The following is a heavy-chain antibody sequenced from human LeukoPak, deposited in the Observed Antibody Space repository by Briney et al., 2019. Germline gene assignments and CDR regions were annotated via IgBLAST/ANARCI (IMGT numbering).Heavy chain of an antibody. CDR2: IYTSGST. CDR3: ARGSSPVTPYYYDSSGYWITADEENWFDP. CDR1: GGSLSSYY. J-gene: IGHJ5*02. D-gene: IGHD3-22*01. V-gene: IGHV4-4*07. Sequence: PSETLSLTCTVSGGSLSSYYWSWIRQPAGKGLEWIGRIYTSGSTNSNPSLKSRVTMSVDTSKNQFSLKLSSVTAADTAVYYCARGSSPVTPYYYDSSGYWITADEENWFDPWGQGTLVTVSS.